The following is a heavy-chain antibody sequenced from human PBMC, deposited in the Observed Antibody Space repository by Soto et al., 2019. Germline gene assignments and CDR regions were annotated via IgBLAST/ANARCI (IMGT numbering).Heavy chain of an antibody. V-gene: IGHV1-69*13. Sequence: SVKVSCKASGGTFSSYAISWVRQAPGQGLEWMGGIIPIFGTANYAQKFQGRVTITADESTSTAYMELSSLRSEDTAVYYCARDMGERIQLWFSFDYWGQGTLVTVSS. CDR3: ARDMGERIQLWFSFDY. CDR2: IIPIFGTA. D-gene: IGHD5-18*01. J-gene: IGHJ4*02. CDR1: GGTFSSYA.